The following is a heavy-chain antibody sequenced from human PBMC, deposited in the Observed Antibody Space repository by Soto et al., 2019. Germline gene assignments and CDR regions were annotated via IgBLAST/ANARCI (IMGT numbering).Heavy chain of an antibody. CDR2: ITGGGGNI. V-gene: IGHV3-23*01. Sequence: EVQLLESGGGLVQPGGSLRLSCVGSGFTFSNYAMTWVRQAPGKGLEWVSGITGGGGNIYYAEPVKGRFTISIDNFRNTLYLETNSRRAEDKAVYYCSKRRSRAGGDYYYYYGMDVLGQGTTVIVSS. CDR1: GFTFSNYA. D-gene: IGHD6-13*01. J-gene: IGHJ6*02. CDR3: SKRRSRAGGDYYYYYGMDV.